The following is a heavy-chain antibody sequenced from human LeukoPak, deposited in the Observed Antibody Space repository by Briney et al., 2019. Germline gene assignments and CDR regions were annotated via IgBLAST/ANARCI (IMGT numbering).Heavy chain of an antibody. CDR2: IYTSGST. V-gene: IGHV4-4*07. CDR1: GGSISSYY. J-gene: IGHJ4*02. D-gene: IGHD3-22*01. CDR3: AREGEYYYDSSGYSNFDY. Sequence: SETLSLTCAVAGGSISSYYGSWIRRPAGKGLEWIGRIYTSGSTNYNPSLKSRVTISVDTSKNQFSLKLSSVTAADTAVHYCAREGEYYYDSSGYSNFDYWGQGTLVTVSS.